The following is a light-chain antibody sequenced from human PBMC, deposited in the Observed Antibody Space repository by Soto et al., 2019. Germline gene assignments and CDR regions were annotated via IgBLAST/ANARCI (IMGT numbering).Light chain of an antibody. Sequence: EIVVTQSPSTLSVSPGERATLSCRASQSVTTNLAWYQQKPGQAPRLVISGASTRATGIPARFSGSGSGTEFTLTISSLQSEDSAVYYCQQYNTWPPITFGQGTRLEIK. CDR3: QQYNTWPPIT. CDR1: QSVTTN. CDR2: GAS. J-gene: IGKJ5*01. V-gene: IGKV3-15*01.